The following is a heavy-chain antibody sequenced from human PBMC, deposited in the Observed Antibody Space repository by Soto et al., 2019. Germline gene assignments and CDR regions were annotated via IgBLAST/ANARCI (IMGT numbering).Heavy chain of an antibody. J-gene: IGHJ3*01. D-gene: IGHD3-16*01. V-gene: IGHV3-23*01. CDR1: GFTFINHA. CDR2: SSGSGGGT. CDR3: ARSPHDDPDAFDF. Sequence: EVHLLESGGGLVQPGGSLRLSCAASGFTFINHAMNWVRQTPGKGLEWVSVSSGSGGGTYYADSVKGRFTVSRDKSTNTLYLQMDSLRAEDTAVYYCARSPHDDPDAFDFWGQGTMLTVSS.